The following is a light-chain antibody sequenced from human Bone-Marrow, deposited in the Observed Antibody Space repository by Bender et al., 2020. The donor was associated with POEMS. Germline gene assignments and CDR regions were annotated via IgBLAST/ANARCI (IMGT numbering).Light chain of an antibody. CDR3: QSYDISLSGWV. CDR1: SSNMGAGYG. V-gene: IGLV1-40*01. Sequence: SVLTQPPSVSGAPGQTVTISCTGTSSNMGAGYGVNWYQQLPGTAPKLLIYNNENRPSGVPDRISGSKSGTSASLAITGLQAEDEADYYCQSYDISLSGWVFGGGTKRTAL. J-gene: IGLJ3*02. CDR2: NNE.